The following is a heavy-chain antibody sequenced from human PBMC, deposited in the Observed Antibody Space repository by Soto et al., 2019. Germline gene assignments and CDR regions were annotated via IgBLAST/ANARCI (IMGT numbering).Heavy chain of an antibody. CDR2: IYKSGST. CDR1: GASINSGDFY. CDR3: ARVLINYYRLDS. V-gene: IGHV4-30-4*01. J-gene: IGHJ5*02. Sequence: QVQLQESGPGLVKPSQTLSLTCTVSGASINSGDFYCSWIRQSPGKGLEWIGYIYKSGSTYYNPSLKSRATISVDTSKNQFSLRLSSVTAADTAVYYCARVLINYYRLDSWGQGTLVTVSS. D-gene: IGHD3-22*01.